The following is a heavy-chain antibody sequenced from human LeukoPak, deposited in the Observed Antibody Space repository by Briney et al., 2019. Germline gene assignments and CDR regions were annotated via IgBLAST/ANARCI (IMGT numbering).Heavy chain of an antibody. D-gene: IGHD6-13*01. J-gene: IGHJ6*03. CDR1: GYTFTIYD. CDR2: MNPNSGNT. CDR3: ARAIAAAGRYYYYYMDV. V-gene: IGHV1-8*03. Sequence: ASVKVSCTASGYTFTIYDINWVRQAPGQGLEWMGWMNPNSGNTGYAQKFQGRVTITRNTSISTAYMELSSLRSEDTAVHYCARAIAAAGRYYYYYMDVWGKGTTVTVSS.